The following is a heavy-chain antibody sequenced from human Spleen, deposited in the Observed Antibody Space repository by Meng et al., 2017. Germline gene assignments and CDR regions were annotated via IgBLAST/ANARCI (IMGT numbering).Heavy chain of an antibody. D-gene: IGHD2-2*02. CDR2: TTPISGTA. Sequence: SVKVSCKASGGTLSRHAITWVRQAPGQGLEWMGTTTPISGTANYAPKFQGRVTFTTDESTSTAYMELTSLRSQDTAMFYCARDLFPYTSSWPNVLDIWGQGTMVTVSS. CDR3: ARDLFPYTSSWPNVLDI. CDR1: GGTLSRHA. J-gene: IGHJ3*02. V-gene: IGHV1-69*05.